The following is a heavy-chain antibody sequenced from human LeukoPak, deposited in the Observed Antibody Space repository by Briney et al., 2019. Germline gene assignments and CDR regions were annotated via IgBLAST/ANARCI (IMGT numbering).Heavy chain of an antibody. CDR3: ARRGTGHGMDV. J-gene: IGHJ6*02. Sequence: GGSLRLSCAASGFTFNNYAIHWVRQVPGKGLVWVSRINNGGSSASYVDSVRGRFTISRDNAKSTLFLQMNSLRAEDTAVYYCARRGTGHGMDVWGQGTTVIVSS. CDR1: GFTFNNYA. CDR2: INNGGSSA. V-gene: IGHV3-74*01. D-gene: IGHD1-1*01.